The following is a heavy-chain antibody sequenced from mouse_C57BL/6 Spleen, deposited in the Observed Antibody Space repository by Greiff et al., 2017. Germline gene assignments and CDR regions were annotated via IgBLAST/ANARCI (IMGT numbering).Heavy chain of an antibody. V-gene: IGHV1-18*01. CDR2: INPNNGGT. CDR1: GYKFTDYN. Sequence: VQLQQSGPELVKPGASVKIPCKASGYKFTDYNMDWVKQSHGKSLEWIGDINPNNGGTIYNQKFKGKATLTVDKSSSTAYMELRSLTSEDTAVYYCARRGVYGTDYWGQGTTLAVSS. CDR3: ARRGVYGTDY. D-gene: IGHD1-1*01. J-gene: IGHJ2*01.